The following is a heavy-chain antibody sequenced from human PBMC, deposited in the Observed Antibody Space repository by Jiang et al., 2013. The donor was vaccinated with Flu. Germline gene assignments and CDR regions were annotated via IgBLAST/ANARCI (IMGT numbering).Heavy chain of an antibody. CDR3: ARDNQLPEDNYYYGMDV. CDR2: IIPIFGTA. V-gene: IGHV1-69*01. J-gene: IGHJ6*02. CDR1: GGTFSSYA. D-gene: IGHD2-2*01. Sequence: PGSSVKVSCKASGGTFSSYAISWVRQAPGQGLEWMGGIIPIFGTANYAQKFQGRVTITADESTSTAYMELSSLRSEDTAVYYCARDNQLPEDNYYYGMDVWGQGTTVTVSS.